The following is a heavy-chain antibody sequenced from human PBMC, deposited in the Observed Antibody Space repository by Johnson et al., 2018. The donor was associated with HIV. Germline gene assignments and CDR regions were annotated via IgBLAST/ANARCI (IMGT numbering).Heavy chain of an antibody. D-gene: IGHD3-22*01. CDR3: ARDGVYSSPHDAFDI. Sequence: VQVVESGGGVVQPGRSLRLSCAASGFTLSHYGMHWVRQAPGKGLEWVANIKEDGSDEYYVDSLEGRFTISRDNTKNLLYLQMDNLRTADTAVYYCARDGVYSSPHDAFDIWGQGTMVTVSS. J-gene: IGHJ3*02. CDR2: IKEDGSDE. CDR1: GFTLSHYG. V-gene: IGHV3-7*05.